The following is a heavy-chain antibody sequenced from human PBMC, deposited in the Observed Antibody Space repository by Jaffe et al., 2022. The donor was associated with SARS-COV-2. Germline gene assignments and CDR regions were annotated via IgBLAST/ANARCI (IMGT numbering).Heavy chain of an antibody. D-gene: IGHD2-2*02. V-gene: IGHV3-21*01. J-gene: IGHJ6*02. Sequence: EVQLVESGGGLVKPGGSLRLSCAASGFTFSSYSMNWVRQAPGKGLEWVSSISSSSSYIYYADSVKGRFTISRDNAKNSLYLQMNSLRAEDTAVYYCARDGFSDTTNQFIVVVPAAINYGMDVWGQGTTVTVSS. CDR2: ISSSSSYI. CDR1: GFTFSSYS. CDR3: ARDGFSDTTNQFIVVVPAAINYGMDV.